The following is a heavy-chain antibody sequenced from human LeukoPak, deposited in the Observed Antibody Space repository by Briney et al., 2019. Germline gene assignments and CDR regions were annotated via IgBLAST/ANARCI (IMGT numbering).Heavy chain of an antibody. V-gene: IGHV3-66*01. CDR2: IYSSCNT. J-gene: IGHJ4*02. Sequence: GGSLRLSCAASGFTLSTKYMNWVRQAPGKGLEWVSVIYSSCNTYYADSLKGRFTISRDNSKNPLFLQMNSLRAEDTAVYYCARGNDYGDYYFDFWGQGTLVTVSS. D-gene: IGHD4-17*01. CDR1: GFTLSTKY. CDR3: ARGNDYGDYYFDF.